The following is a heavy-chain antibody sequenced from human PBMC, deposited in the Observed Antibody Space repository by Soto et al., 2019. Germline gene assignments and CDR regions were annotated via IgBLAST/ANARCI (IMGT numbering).Heavy chain of an antibody. V-gene: IGHV1-18*01. D-gene: IGHD3-16*02. CDR2: ISGYNDKT. Sequence: ASVKVSCKASGYTFTSYAMHWVRQAPGQRIEWMGWISGYNDKTNYAQKFQGRVTMTTDTSTSTAYMELRSLRSDDTAVYYCARDNYDYVWGSYLPNWFDPWGQGTLVTVSS. J-gene: IGHJ5*02. CDR3: ARDNYDYVWGSYLPNWFDP. CDR1: GYTFTSYA.